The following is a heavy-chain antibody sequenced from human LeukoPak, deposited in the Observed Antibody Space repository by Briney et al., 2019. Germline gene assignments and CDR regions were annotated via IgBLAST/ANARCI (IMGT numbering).Heavy chain of an antibody. CDR2: INHSGST. D-gene: IGHD3-10*01. CDR3: AREGSMVRDAFDI. Sequence: SETLSLTCAVYGGSFSGYYWSWIRQPPGKGLEWIGEINHSGSTNYNPSLKSRVTISVDTSKNQFSLKLSSVTATDTAAYYCAREGSMVRDAFDIWGQGTMVTVSS. V-gene: IGHV4-34*01. J-gene: IGHJ3*02. CDR1: GGSFSGYY.